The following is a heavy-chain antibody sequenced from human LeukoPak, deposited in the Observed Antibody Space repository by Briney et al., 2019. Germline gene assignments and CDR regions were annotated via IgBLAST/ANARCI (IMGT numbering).Heavy chain of an antibody. CDR2: IYYSGST. V-gene: IGHV4-59*01. J-gene: IGHJ4*01. D-gene: IGHD6-13*01. CDR3: ARVTGYRIVDYFDY. Sequence: SETLSLTCAVSGGSISSYYWSSIRQPPGPGLEWIGYIYYSGSTNYNPSLKSRVTISVSASKNEFSLTLRSVTAADTAVYYCARVTGYRIVDYFDYWGQGTLVTVSS. CDR1: GGSISSYY.